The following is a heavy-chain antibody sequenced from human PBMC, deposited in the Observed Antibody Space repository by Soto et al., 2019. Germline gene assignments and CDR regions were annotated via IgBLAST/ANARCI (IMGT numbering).Heavy chain of an antibody. D-gene: IGHD2-8*01. CDR2: IWYDGSNK. V-gene: IGHV3-33*01. CDR3: ASEYCTNGVCYGSFNY. J-gene: IGHJ4*02. CDR1: GFTFSSYG. Sequence: QVQLVESGGGVVQPGRSLRLSCAASGFTFSSYGMHWVRQAPGKGLEWVAVIWYDGSNKYYADSVKDRFTISRDNSKNTLYLQMNSLRAEDTAVYYCASEYCTNGVCYGSFNYWGQGTLVTVSS.